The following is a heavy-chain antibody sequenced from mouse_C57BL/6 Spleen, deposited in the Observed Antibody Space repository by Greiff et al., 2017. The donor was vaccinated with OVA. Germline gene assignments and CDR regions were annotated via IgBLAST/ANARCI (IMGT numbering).Heavy chain of an antibody. CDR2: IWSGGST. CDR3: ASHGSSYYAMDY. V-gene: IGHV2-2*01. J-gene: IGHJ4*01. CDR1: GFSLTSYG. D-gene: IGHD1-1*01. Sequence: QVQLQQSGPGLVQPSQSLSITCTVSGFSLTSYGVHWVRQSPGKGLEWLGVIWSGGSTDYNAAFISRLSISKDNSKSQVFFKMNSLQADDTAIYYCASHGSSYYAMDYWGQGTSVTVSS.